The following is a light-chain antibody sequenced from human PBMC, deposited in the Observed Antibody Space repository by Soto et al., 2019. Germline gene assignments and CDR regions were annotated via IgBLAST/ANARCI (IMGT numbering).Light chain of an antibody. CDR2: EVS. J-gene: IGLJ1*01. CDR3: SSYISRSTYG. V-gene: IGLV2-14*01. CDR1: SSDVGAYNS. Sequence: QSALTHPASVSGSPGQSITISCTGTSSDVGAYNSVSWYQQYPGKAPKLMMYEVSNRPSGVYDRVSGSKSGKPASLTISGLQTRDEADSYGSSYISRSTYGFGTGTKLLV.